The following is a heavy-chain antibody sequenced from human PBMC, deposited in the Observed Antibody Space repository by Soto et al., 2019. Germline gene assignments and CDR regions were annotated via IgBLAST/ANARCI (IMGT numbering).Heavy chain of an antibody. CDR1: GFTFNNAW. Sequence: EVQLVESGGGVVKPGGSLGLSCAVSGFTFNNAWMSWVRQAPGKGLEWVGRIKSKTDGGTTDHAASVKGRFTISRDDSKNTLYLQMDSLKIEDTAMYYCTTSPRAQYWGQGTLVSVSS. CDR2: IKSKTDGGTT. CDR3: TTSPRAQY. J-gene: IGHJ4*02. V-gene: IGHV3-15*01.